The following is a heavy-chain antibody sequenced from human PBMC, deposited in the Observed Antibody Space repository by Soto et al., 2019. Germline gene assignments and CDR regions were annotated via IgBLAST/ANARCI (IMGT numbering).Heavy chain of an antibody. V-gene: IGHV4-61*01. J-gene: IGHJ4*02. CDR1: GDSVSSRPYY. CDR3: ARDRANYAVLTGYSPGHLFDY. Sequence: NPSETLSLTCTVSGDSVSSRPYYWTWIRQSPGKGLEWIGHIYYTGSTTYNPSLENRVTMSLDTSKNQFSLKLTSVTAADTALYYCARDRANYAVLTGYSPGHLFDYWGQGTLVTVSS. CDR2: IYYTGST. D-gene: IGHD3-9*01.